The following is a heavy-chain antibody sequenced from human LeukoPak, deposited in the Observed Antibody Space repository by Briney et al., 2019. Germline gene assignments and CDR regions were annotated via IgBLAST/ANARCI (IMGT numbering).Heavy chain of an antibody. Sequence: PSETLSLTCTVSGGSISISTYYWGWIRQPPGKGLQWIGTIYYSGTTYYNPSLKSRVTISVDTSKNQFSLKLTSVTAADTAVYYCARDPGTTVVYFDYWGQGTLVTVSS. CDR3: ARDPGTTVVYFDY. J-gene: IGHJ4*02. CDR1: GGSISISTYY. CDR2: IYYSGTT. V-gene: IGHV4-39*07. D-gene: IGHD1-7*01.